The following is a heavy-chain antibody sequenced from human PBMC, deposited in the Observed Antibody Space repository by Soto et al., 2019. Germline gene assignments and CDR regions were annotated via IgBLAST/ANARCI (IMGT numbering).Heavy chain of an antibody. CDR2: INHSGST. CDR3: ARLGIAAAGKGNLYYYGMDV. V-gene: IGHV4-34*01. D-gene: IGHD6-13*01. CDR1: GGSFSGYY. Sequence: SETLSLTCAVYGGSFSGYYWSWIRQPPGKGLEWIGEINHSGSTNYNPSLKSRVTISVDTSKNQFSLKLSSVTAADTAAYYCARLGIAAAGKGNLYYYGMDVWGQGTTVTVSS. J-gene: IGHJ6*02.